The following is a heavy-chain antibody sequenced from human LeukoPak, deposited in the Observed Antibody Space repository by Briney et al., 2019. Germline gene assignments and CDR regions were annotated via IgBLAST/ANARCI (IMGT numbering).Heavy chain of an antibody. D-gene: IGHD1-26*01. J-gene: IGHJ4*02. CDR2: ISWNSGSV. CDR3: AKDNSGSYILDY. Sequence: GGSLRLSCAASGFTFDDYAMHWVRQAPGKGLEWVSGISWNSGSVDYADSVKGRFTISRDNAKNSLYLQMNSLRAEDTALYYCAKDNSGSYILDYWGQGTLVTVSS. CDR1: GFTFDDYA. V-gene: IGHV3-9*01.